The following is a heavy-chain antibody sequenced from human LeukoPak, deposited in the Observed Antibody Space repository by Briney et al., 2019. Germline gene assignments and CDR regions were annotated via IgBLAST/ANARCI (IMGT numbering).Heavy chain of an antibody. V-gene: IGHV3-21*01. CDR1: GFTFSSYS. CDR3: ARETSSYVSSIAARLKWFDP. CDR2: ISSSSSYI. Sequence: GGSLRLSCAASGFTFSSYSMNWVRQAPGRGLEWVSSISSSSSYIYYADSVKGRFTISRDNAKNSLYLRMNSLRAEDTAVYYCARETSSYVSSIAARLKWFDPWGQGTLVTVSS. J-gene: IGHJ5*02. D-gene: IGHD6-6*01.